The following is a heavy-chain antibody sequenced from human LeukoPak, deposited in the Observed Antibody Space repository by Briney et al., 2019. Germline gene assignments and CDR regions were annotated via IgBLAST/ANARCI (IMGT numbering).Heavy chain of an antibody. CDR1: GFTFSSYS. V-gene: IGHV3-48*01. J-gene: IGHJ5*02. CDR3: ARALPPGVPAAVNWFDP. D-gene: IGHD2-2*01. Sequence: GGSLRLSCAASGFTFSSYSMNWVRQAPGKGLEWVSYISSSSNTIYYADSVKGRFTISRDNAKNSLYLQMNSLRAEDTAVYYCARALPPGVPAAVNWFDPWGQGTLVTVSS. CDR2: ISSSSNTI.